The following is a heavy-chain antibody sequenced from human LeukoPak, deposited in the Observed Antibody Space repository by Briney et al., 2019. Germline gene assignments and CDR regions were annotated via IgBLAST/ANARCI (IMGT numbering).Heavy chain of an antibody. CDR2: IESNGLT. Sequence: PGGSLRLSCEASGFTFSSYWMHWVRQIPGKGLMWVSRIESNGLTLYADSVRDRFTISRDNAKNSLYLQMNSLRAEDTAVYYCARDKPVTMVQGVILTNYYYYMDVWGKGTTVTISS. CDR3: ARDKPVTMVQGVILTNYYYYMDV. V-gene: IGHV3-74*01. J-gene: IGHJ6*03. CDR1: GFTFSSYW. D-gene: IGHD3-10*01.